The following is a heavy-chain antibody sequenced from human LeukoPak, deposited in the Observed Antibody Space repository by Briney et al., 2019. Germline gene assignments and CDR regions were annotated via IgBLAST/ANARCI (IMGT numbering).Heavy chain of an antibody. CDR1: GDSISDYY. D-gene: IGHD3-22*01. CDR2: SYSSGST. CDR3: AREEGTYYFDGSGYFAY. V-gene: IGHV4-4*07. Sequence: SETLSLTCTGSGDSISDYYWRWIRQPAGKGLERIGRSYSSGSTKYNLPPKSRGTMSVDTSKNQFSLQLSSVTAADTAVYYCAREEGTYYFDGSGYFAYWGQGTLVTVSS. J-gene: IGHJ4*02.